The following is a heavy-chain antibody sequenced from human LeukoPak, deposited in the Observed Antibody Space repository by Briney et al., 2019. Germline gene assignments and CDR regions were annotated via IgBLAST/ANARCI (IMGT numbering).Heavy chain of an antibody. CDR1: GGSIVSYY. Sequence: SETLSLTCTVSGGSIVSYYWSWIRQPAGKGLEWIGRIYTSGSTNYNPSLKSRVTISVDTSKNQFSLKLSSVTAADTAVYYCASNSARSFDYWGQGTLVTVSS. CDR2: IYTSGST. D-gene: IGHD6-6*01. V-gene: IGHV4-4*07. J-gene: IGHJ4*02. CDR3: ASNSARSFDY.